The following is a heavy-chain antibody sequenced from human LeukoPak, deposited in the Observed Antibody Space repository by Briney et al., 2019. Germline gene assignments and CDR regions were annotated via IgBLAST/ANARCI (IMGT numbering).Heavy chain of an antibody. D-gene: IGHD6-13*01. Sequence: NPGGSLRLSCAASGFTFSSYSMNWVRQAPGKGLEWVSSISSSSSYIYYADSVEGRFTISRDNAKNSLYLQMNSLRAEDTAVYYCARAGSSSTYYFDYWGQGTLVAVSS. CDR2: ISSSSSYI. CDR3: ARAGSSSTYYFDY. V-gene: IGHV3-21*01. CDR1: GFTFSSYS. J-gene: IGHJ4*02.